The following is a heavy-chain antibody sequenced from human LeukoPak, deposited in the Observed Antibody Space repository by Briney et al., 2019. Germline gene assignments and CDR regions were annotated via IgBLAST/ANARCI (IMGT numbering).Heavy chain of an antibody. D-gene: IGHD3-22*01. CDR1: GGSISSGSYY. V-gene: IGHV4-61*02. Sequence: SQTLSLTCTVSGGSISSGSYYWSWIRQPAGKGLEWIGRIYTSGSTNYNPSLKSRVTITVDTSKNQFSLKLSSVTAADTAVYYCAREVDYYDSSGYSYYFDYWGQGTLVTVSS. CDR2: IYTSGST. J-gene: IGHJ4*02. CDR3: AREVDYYDSSGYSYYFDY.